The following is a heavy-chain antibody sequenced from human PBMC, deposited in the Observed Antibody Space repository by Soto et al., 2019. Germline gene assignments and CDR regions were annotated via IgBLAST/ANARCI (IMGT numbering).Heavy chain of an antibody. CDR1: GGPLTSGTYS. CDR3: ARGRGFDS. Sequence: SETLSLTCAVSGGPLTSGTYSWNWIRQPPGRGLEWFGYIFPSGTTYSNPSLKSRVSISMDVSKTPFSLNVRSLTAADTAVYYCARGRGFDSWGQGTLVTVSS. CDR2: IFPSGTT. J-gene: IGHJ4*02. V-gene: IGHV4-30-2*01. D-gene: IGHD3-10*01.